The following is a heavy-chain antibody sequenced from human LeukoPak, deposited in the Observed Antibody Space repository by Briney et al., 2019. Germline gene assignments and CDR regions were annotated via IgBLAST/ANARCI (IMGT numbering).Heavy chain of an antibody. CDR1: GYTFTGYY. D-gene: IGHD4-23*01. CDR2: INPNSGGT. J-gene: IGHJ4*02. Sequence: ASVKVSCKASGYTFTGYYMHWVRQAPGQGLEWMGWINPNSGGTYYAQKFQGRVTMTSDTSISSAYMELSRLRSDDRAVYYCARDLYGGTSATFDYWGQGTLVIVSS. V-gene: IGHV1-2*02. CDR3: ARDLYGGTSATFDY.